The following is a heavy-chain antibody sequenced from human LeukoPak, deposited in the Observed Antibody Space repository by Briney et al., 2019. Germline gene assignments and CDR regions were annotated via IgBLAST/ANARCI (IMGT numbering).Heavy chain of an antibody. Sequence: SSETLSLTRTVSGGSVSSYYLTWIRQPPGKGLEWIGYISYSGSTNYSPSLKSRVTISVDASKNQFSLKLSSVTAADTAVYYCARGWGYFDSWGQGTLVTVSS. CDR2: ISYSGST. J-gene: IGHJ4*02. CDR3: ARGWGYFDS. D-gene: IGHD7-27*01. V-gene: IGHV4-59*08. CDR1: GGSVSSYY.